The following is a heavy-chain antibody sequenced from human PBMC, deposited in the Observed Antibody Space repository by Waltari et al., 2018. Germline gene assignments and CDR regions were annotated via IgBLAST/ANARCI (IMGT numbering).Heavy chain of an antibody. J-gene: IGHJ4*02. CDR3: ARGSTGYVRVWDC. CDR2: ISSSGSTI. D-gene: IGHD2-2*01. Sequence: SGFTFSSYEMNWVRQAPGKGLEWVSYISSSGSTIYYADSVKGRFTISRDNAKNSLYLQMNDVSAEDTAIYYWARGSTGYVRVWDCWGQGTVVTVSS. CDR1: GFTFSSYE. V-gene: IGHV3-48*03.